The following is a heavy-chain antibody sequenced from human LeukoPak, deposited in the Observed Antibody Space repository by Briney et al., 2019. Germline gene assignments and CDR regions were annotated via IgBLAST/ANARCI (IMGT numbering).Heavy chain of an antibody. Sequence: QPGGSLRLSCAASGFTFYTYVMTWVRQAPGKGLEWVAVIWYDRTNKYYADSVKGRFTISRDNSKNTLYLQMSSLRAEDTAVYYCARDRLTTVTTFHFDYWGQGTLVTVSS. CDR3: ARDRLTTVTTFHFDY. J-gene: IGHJ4*02. CDR2: IWYDRTNK. D-gene: IGHD4-17*01. CDR1: GFTFYTYV. V-gene: IGHV3-33*08.